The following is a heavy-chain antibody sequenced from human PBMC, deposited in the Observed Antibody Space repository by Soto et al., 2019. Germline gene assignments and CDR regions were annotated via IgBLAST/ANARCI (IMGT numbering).Heavy chain of an antibody. CDR2: INHSGSA. V-gene: IGHV4-34*02. CDR1: GGSFSGYY. Sequence: QVQLQQWGAGLLKPSETLSLTCAVYGGSFSGYYWSWIRQPPGKGLEWIGDINHSGSANYNPSLKSRVTISVDTSQNHLSLKLSSVTAADTALYYCARGKSYYFDYWVQGTLVTVSS. J-gene: IGHJ4*02. CDR3: ARGKSYYFDY.